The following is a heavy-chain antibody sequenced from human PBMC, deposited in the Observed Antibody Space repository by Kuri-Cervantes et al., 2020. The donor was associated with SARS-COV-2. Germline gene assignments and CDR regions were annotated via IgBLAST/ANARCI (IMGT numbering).Heavy chain of an antibody. J-gene: IGHJ5*02. V-gene: IGHV4-39*07. D-gene: IGHD4-11*01. CDR2: INHSGST. CDR1: GGSISSSSYY. Sequence: SETLSLTCTVSGGSISSSSYYWGWIRQPPGKGLEWIGEINHSGSTNYNPSLKSRVTISVDTSKNQFSLKLSSVTAADTAVYYCARGGDYSNWFDPWGQGTLVTVSS. CDR3: ARGGDYSNWFDP.